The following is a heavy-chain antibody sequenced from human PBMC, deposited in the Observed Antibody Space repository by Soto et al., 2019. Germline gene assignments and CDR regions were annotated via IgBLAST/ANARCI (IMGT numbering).Heavy chain of an antibody. V-gene: IGHV3-73*01. CDR1: GFTFSDST. D-gene: IGHD1-7*01. CDR2: IRSKVNNLET. CDR3: ARDGVSSTEYTWNYGTYFDY. J-gene: IGHJ4*02. Sequence: GGSLRLSCAASGFTFSDSTMHWVRQTSGRGPEWLGRIRSKVNNLETVYAASVKGRFTISRDDSKNTAYQQMNSLRPDDTAMYYCARDGVSSTEYTWNYGTYFDYWGQGA.